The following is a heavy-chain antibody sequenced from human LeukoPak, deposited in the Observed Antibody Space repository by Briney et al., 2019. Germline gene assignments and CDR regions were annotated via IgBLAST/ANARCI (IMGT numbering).Heavy chain of an antibody. CDR1: GFTFDDYG. D-gene: IGHD4-17*01. CDR3: ARSGEDDYGDSLVFDY. J-gene: IGHJ4*02. CDR2: INWNGGST. V-gene: IGHV3-20*04. Sequence: GGSLRLSCAASGFTFDDYGMSWVRQAPGKGLEWVSGINWNGGSTGYADSVKGRFTISRDNAKNSLYLQMNSLRAEDTALYYCARSGEDDYGDSLVFDYWGQGTLVTVSS.